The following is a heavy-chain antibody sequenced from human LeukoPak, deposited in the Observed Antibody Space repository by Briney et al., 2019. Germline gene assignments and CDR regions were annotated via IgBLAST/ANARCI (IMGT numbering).Heavy chain of an antibody. CDR3: ARDKQLDWAHYYYYYMDV. CDR1: GFTFTSSA. V-gene: IGHV1-58*02. Sequence: SVKVSCKASGFTFTSSAMQWVRQARGQRLEWIGWIVVGSGNTNYAQKFQERVTITRDMSTSTAYMELSRLRSDDTAVYYCARDKQLDWAHYYYYYMDVWGKGTTVTVSS. J-gene: IGHJ6*03. D-gene: IGHD1-1*01. CDR2: IVVGSGNT.